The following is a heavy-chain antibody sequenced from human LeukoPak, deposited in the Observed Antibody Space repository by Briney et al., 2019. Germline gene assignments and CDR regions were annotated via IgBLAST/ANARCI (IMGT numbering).Heavy chain of an antibody. V-gene: IGHV3-23*01. D-gene: IGHD2-15*01. CDR2: ISGSGGST. Sequence: GGSLRLSCAASGFTFSSYAMSWVRQAPGKGLEWVSSISGSGGSTHYADSVKGRFTISRDNSKNTLYLQMNSLRAEDTAVFYCARELSGSISRHFDYWGQGTLVTVSS. CDR3: ARELSGSISRHFDY. J-gene: IGHJ4*02. CDR1: GFTFSSYA.